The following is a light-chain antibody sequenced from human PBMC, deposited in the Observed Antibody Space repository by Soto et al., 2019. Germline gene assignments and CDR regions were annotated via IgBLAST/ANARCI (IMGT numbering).Light chain of an antibody. Sequence: QSVLTQPASVSGSPGQSITLSCTGTSSDVGGYNYVSWYQQYPGKAPKLMIYDVNKRPSGVSNRFSGSKSGNTASLTISGLQAEDEADYYCSSYTSSSTLGIFGGGTKVTVL. J-gene: IGLJ2*01. CDR3: SSYTSSSTLGI. CDR1: SSDVGGYNY. CDR2: DVN. V-gene: IGLV2-14*01.